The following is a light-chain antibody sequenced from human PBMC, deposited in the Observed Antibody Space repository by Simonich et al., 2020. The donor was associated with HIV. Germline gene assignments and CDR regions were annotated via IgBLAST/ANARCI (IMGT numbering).Light chain of an antibody. CDR1: ALSKKY. J-gene: IGLJ3*02. V-gene: IGLV3-10*01. CDR2: EDT. CDR3: YSTDSSANHRV. Sequence: SYELTQPPSVSVSPGQTARITCSGDALSKKYAFWYQQKSGQAHVLVIFEDTKRPSVIPERFSGSSSGTVATLTISGAQVEDEADYYCYSTDSSANHRVFGGGSKLTVL.